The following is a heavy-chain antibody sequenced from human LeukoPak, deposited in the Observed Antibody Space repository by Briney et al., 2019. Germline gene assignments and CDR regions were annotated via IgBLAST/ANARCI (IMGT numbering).Heavy chain of an antibody. CDR3: ARQLDTNRNYYYYGMDV. J-gene: IGHJ6*02. Sequence: SVKVSCKASGGTFSSYAISWVRQAPGQGLEWMGGIIPIFGTANYAQKFQGRVTITADESTSTAYMELSSLRSEDTAVYYCARQLDTNRNYYYYGMDVWGQGTTVTVSS. V-gene: IGHV1-69*13. D-gene: IGHD6-6*01. CDR2: IIPIFGTA. CDR1: GGTFSSYA.